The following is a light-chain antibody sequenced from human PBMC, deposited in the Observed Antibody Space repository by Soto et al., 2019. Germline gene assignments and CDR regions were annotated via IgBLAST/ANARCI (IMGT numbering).Light chain of an antibody. CDR3: QQSNNWPRT. CDR1: QTVSSN. CDR2: GAS. J-gene: IGKJ1*01. V-gene: IGKV3-15*01. Sequence: IVLTPSPATLSLSPGERATRSCRASQTVSSNLAWYQQTAGQAPRLLIYGASTRATGIPARFSGSGSGTEFTLTISSLKSEDCAVYYGQQSNNWPRTFGQGTKVEIK.